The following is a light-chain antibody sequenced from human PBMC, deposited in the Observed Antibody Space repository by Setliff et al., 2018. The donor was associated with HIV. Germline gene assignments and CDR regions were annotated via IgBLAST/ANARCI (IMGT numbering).Light chain of an antibody. CDR2: DVN. Sequence: QSVLTQPASVSGSPGQSITISCTGSSSDVGGYKYVSWYQQHPGRVPKLIIYDVNSRPSGVSTRFSGSKSGSTASLTISGLQAEDEADYYCSSFTTTNTPSVFGAGTKVTVL. V-gene: IGLV2-14*03. J-gene: IGLJ1*01. CDR1: SSDVGGYKY. CDR3: SSFTTTNTPSV.